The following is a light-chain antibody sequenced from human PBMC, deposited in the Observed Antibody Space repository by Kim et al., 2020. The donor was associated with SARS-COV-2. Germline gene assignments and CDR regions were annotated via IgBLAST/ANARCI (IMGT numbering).Light chain of an antibody. Sequence: CPRSSGYSNYKVDWYQQRPGKGPRFVVRVGTGGIVGSKGDGIPDRFSVLGSGLNRYLTIKNIQEEDESDYHCGADHGSGSNFVWVFGGGTQLTVL. CDR3: GADHGSGSNFVWV. CDR2: VGTGGIVG. V-gene: IGLV9-49*01. J-gene: IGLJ3*02. CDR1: SGYSNYK.